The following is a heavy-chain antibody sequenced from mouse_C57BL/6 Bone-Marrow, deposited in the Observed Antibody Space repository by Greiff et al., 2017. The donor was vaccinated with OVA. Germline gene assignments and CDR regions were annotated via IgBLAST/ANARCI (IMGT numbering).Heavy chain of an antibody. Sequence: QVQLKESGAELARPGASVKLSCKASGYTFTSYGISWVKQRTGQGLEWIGEIYPRSGNTYYNEKFKGKATLTADTSSSTAYMELRSLTSEDSAVYFCARRGRWLLLWYFDVWGTGTTVTVSS. CDR2: IYPRSGNT. V-gene: IGHV1-81*01. J-gene: IGHJ1*03. CDR1: GYTFTSYG. D-gene: IGHD2-3*01. CDR3: ARRGRWLLLWYFDV.